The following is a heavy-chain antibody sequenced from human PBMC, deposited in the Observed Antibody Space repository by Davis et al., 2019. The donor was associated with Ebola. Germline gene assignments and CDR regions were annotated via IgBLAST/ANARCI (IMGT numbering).Heavy chain of an antibody. J-gene: IGHJ3*02. Sequence: GESLKISCSASGFTFSSYAMHWVRQAPRKGLEYVSAISSNGGSTYYADSVKGRFTISRDNSKNTLYLQMSSLRAEDTAVYYCVKPTIYDSSGSSAFDIWGQGTMVTVSS. CDR1: GFTFSSYA. V-gene: IGHV3-64D*06. CDR2: ISSNGGST. CDR3: VKPTIYDSSGSSAFDI. D-gene: IGHD3-22*01.